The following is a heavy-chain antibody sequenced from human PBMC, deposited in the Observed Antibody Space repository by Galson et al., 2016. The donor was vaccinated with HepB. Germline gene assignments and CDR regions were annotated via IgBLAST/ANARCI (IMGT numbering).Heavy chain of an antibody. Sequence: QVQLQESGPGLVKPSETLSLTCHVSGASISASMWWSWVRQTSGQGLAWIGEVYQTGAANYIPSLEGRITMSVDSSTNQFSLTLTSVTVADTAFYFCACGRFREKPYFESWGQGTLVTVSS. V-gene: IGHV4-4*02. D-gene: IGHD3-10*01. J-gene: IGHJ4*02. CDR2: VYQTGAA. CDR3: ACGRFREKPYFES. CDR1: GASISASMW.